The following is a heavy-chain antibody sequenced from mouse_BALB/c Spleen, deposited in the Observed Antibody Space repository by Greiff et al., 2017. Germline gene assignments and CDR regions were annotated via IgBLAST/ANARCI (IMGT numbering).Heavy chain of an antibody. J-gene: IGHJ2*01. V-gene: IGHV3-8*02. CDR3: ARWGSGNSYYFDY. Sequence: EVKLVESGPSLVKPSQTLSLTCSVTGDSITSGYWNWIRKFPGNKLEYMGYISYSGSTYYNPSLKSRISITRDTSKNQYYLQLNSVTTEDTATYYCARWGSGNSYYFDYWGQGTTLTVSS. CDR2: ISYSGST. CDR1: GDSITSGY. D-gene: IGHD2-1*01.